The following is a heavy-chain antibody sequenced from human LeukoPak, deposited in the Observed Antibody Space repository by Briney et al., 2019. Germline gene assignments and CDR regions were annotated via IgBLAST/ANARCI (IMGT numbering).Heavy chain of an antibody. CDR2: IGHNGRT. J-gene: IGHJ4*02. D-gene: IGHD6-6*01. CDR1: GGSFSDYY. V-gene: IGHV4-34*01. Sequence: SETLSLTCSFSGGSFSDYYWSWIRQAPGKGPAWIGEIGHNGRTSYNPSLKSRVTISVDTSKNQISLKLNSATAADRAVYYCASGIEGRRFDFWGQGTLVAVSS. CDR3: ASGIEGRRFDF.